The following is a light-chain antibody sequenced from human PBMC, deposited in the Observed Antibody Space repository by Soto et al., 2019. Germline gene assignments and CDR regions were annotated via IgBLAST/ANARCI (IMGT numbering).Light chain of an antibody. CDR2: AAS. CDR3: QQFDDYPFT. CDR1: QGISSY. J-gene: IGKJ3*01. V-gene: IGKV1-8*01. Sequence: AIRMTQSPSSLSASTGDRVTITCRASQGISSYLAWYQQKPEKAPKLLIYAASTLQSGVPSRFSGSGSGTDFTLTISCLQSEDFATYYCQQFDDYPFTFGPGTKVDIK.